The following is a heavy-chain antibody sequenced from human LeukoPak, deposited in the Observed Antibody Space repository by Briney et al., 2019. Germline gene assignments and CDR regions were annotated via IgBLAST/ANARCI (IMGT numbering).Heavy chain of an antibody. CDR1: GYTFTSYD. Sequence: ASVKVSCKASGYTFTSYDINWVRQATGQGLEWMGWMNPNSGNTGYAQKFQGRVTMTRNTSISTAYMELSSLRSEDTAVYYCARFDPNYYYYGMDAWGQGTTVTVSS. J-gene: IGHJ6*02. CDR2: MNPNSGNT. CDR3: ARFDPNYYYYGMDA. V-gene: IGHV1-8*01. D-gene: IGHD3-9*01.